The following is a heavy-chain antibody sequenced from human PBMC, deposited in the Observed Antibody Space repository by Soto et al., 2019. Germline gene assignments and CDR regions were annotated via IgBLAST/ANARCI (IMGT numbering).Heavy chain of an antibody. D-gene: IGHD1-26*01. CDR3: ARDQGARMQPRIIDPSSMDV. J-gene: IGHJ6*02. CDR1: GYTFTAYY. CDR2: INPNGGDT. V-gene: IGHV1-2*02. Sequence: GASVKVSCKASGYTFTAYYIHWVRQAPGQGLQWMGWINPNGGDTIYPEKFQGRVTMTRDASINTAYMELSSLRSDDTAVYFCARDQGARMQPRIIDPSSMDVWGHGTTVTVSS.